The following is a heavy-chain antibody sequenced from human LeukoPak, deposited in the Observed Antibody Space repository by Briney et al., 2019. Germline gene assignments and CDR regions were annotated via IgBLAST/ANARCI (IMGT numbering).Heavy chain of an antibody. CDR2: IYYTGST. D-gene: IGHD3-3*01. J-gene: IGHJ6*02. V-gene: IGHV4-59*01. CDR1: GGSISSYY. CDR3: ARGDRYGDFWSGSWYYGMDV. Sequence: SETLSLTCTVSGGSISSYYWSWIRQPPGKGLEWIGYIYYTGSTDYNPSLKSRVAISVDTSKNQFSLKLSSVTAADTAVYYCARGDRYGDFWSGSWYYGMDVWGQGTTVTVSS.